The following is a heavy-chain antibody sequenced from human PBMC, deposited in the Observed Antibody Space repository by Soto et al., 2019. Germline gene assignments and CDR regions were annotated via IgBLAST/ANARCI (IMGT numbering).Heavy chain of an antibody. Sequence: GGSLRLSCAASGFTFSSYWMSWVRQAPGKGLEWVANIKQDGSEKYYVDSVKGRFTISRDNAKNSLYLQMSSLRAEDTAVYYCAREGASGYAEDAFDIWGQGTMVTVSS. CDR1: GFTFSSYW. V-gene: IGHV3-7*03. D-gene: IGHD5-12*01. CDR2: IKQDGSEK. CDR3: AREGASGYAEDAFDI. J-gene: IGHJ3*02.